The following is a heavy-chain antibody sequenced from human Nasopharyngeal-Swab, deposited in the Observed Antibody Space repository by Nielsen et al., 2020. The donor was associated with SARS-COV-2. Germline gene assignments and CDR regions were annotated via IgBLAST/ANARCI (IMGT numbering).Heavy chain of an antibody. Sequence: GGSLRLSCAASGFTFSSYSINWVRQAPGKGLEWVSSISSSSSYIYYADSVKGRFTISRDNAKNSLYLQMNSLRAEDTAVYYCARPRRNYYDSSGYYSDAFDIWGQGTMVTVSS. CDR3: ARPRRNYYDSSGYYSDAFDI. CDR1: GFTFSSYS. V-gene: IGHV3-21*01. D-gene: IGHD3-22*01. CDR2: ISSSSSYI. J-gene: IGHJ3*02.